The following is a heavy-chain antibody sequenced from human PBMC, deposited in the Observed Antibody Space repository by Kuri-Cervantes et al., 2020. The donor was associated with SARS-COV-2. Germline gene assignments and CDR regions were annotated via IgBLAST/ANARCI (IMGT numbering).Heavy chain of an antibody. CDR3: ARGPNANHLTWFDP. V-gene: IGHV4-61*09. CDR1: GVSVSGGSYY. J-gene: IGHJ5*02. CDR2: LDTSGNT. Sequence: SCAVSGVSVSGGSYYWSLIRQPAGKGLDWIGHLDTSGNTTYNPPLKSRVTISLHTSKKQVSLRLTSATAADTDVYSCARGPNANHLTWFDPWGQGTLVTVSS. D-gene: IGHD1-14*01.